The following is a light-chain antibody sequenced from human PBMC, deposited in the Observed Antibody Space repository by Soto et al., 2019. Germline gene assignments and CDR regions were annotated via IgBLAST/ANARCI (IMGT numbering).Light chain of an antibody. J-gene: IGKJ1*01. Sequence: EIVLTQSPGTLSLSPGERATLSCRASQSVSNNYLAWYQQKPGQAPRLLIYGASNRATGIPDRFSGSGSGTDFTLTISSLEPEDFAVYYCQQRYNWPWTFGQGTKVDIK. CDR2: GAS. CDR3: QQRYNWPWT. CDR1: QSVSNNY. V-gene: IGKV3D-20*02.